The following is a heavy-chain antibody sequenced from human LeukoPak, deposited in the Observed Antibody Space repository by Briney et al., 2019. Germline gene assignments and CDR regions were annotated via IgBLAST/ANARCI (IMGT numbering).Heavy chain of an antibody. CDR3: ARYSIEMATMDFDY. Sequence: ASVKVSCKASGYTFTSFGVSWVRQAPGQGLEWMGWISAYNGNTNYAQKLQGRVTMTTDTSTSTAYMELRSLRSDDTAVYYCARYSIEMATMDFDYWGQGTLVTVSS. V-gene: IGHV1-18*01. CDR1: GYTFTSFG. CDR2: ISAYNGNT. D-gene: IGHD5-24*01. J-gene: IGHJ4*02.